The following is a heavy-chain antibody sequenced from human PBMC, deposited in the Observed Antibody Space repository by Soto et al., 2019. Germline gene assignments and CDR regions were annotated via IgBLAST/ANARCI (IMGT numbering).Heavy chain of an antibody. Sequence: SETLSLTCTVSGGSIGTDYWSWIRQSPGKGLEWIGYIHYSGNTNYNPSLKSRVTMSVDTSKNQLSLKLTSVSAADAAVYFCARAASGSYYLGYFDNWGQGALLTVSS. CDR1: GGSIGTDY. D-gene: IGHD3-10*01. J-gene: IGHJ4*02. CDR2: IHYSGNT. CDR3: ARAASGSYYLGYFDN. V-gene: IGHV4-59*01.